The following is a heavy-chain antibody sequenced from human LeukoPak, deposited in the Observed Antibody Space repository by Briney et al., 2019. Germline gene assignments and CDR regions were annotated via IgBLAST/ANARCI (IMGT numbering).Heavy chain of an antibody. D-gene: IGHD3-22*01. CDR1: GGTFSSYA. V-gene: IGHV1-69*06. CDR3: AGSSSGYFGFFDY. Sequence: SVKVSCKASGGTFSSYAISWVRQAPGQGLEWMGGIIPIFGTANYAQRFQGRVTITADKSTSTAYMELSSLRSEDTAVYYCAGSSSGYFGFFDYWGQGTLVTVSS. CDR2: IIPIFGTA. J-gene: IGHJ4*02.